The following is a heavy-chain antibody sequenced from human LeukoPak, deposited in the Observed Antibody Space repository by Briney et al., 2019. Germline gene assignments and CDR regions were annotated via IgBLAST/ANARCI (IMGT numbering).Heavy chain of an antibody. Sequence: PGGSLRLSCAASGFTFNTYDIHWVRQATGKGLEWVSAIRTAGDTYYSGAVKGRFTISREDAKTSLYLQMNSLRVGDTAVYYCTRKRGAAFDILGQGTMVTVSS. CDR1: GFTFNTYD. CDR3: TRKRGAAFDI. J-gene: IGHJ3*02. D-gene: IGHD1-26*01. CDR2: IRTAGDT. V-gene: IGHV3-13*04.